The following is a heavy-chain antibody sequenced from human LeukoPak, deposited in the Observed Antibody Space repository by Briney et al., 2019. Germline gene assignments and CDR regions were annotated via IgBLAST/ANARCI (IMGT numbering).Heavy chain of an antibody. CDR1: GYTFTDYY. Sequence: ASVKVSCKASGYTFTDYYIHWVRQAPGQGLEWMGWINPNSGGTNSAQRFKGRVTMTGDTSISTAYMELSGLRSDATAVYYCARDIWNLRIIYYWGQGTLVTVSS. CDR2: INPNSGGT. D-gene: IGHD1-1*01. CDR3: ARDIWNLRIIYY. V-gene: IGHV1-2*02. J-gene: IGHJ4*02.